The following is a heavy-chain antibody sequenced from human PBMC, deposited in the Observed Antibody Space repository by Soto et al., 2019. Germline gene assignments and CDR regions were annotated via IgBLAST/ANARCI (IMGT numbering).Heavy chain of an antibody. CDR1: GGSISSSNW. J-gene: IGHJ4*02. CDR3: AREQDYCTNGVCTNAFDY. CDR2: IDHSGST. V-gene: IGHV4-4*02. Sequence: QVQLQESGPGLVKPSGTLSLTCAVSGGSISSSNWWSWVRQPPGTGLEWIGEIDHSGSTNYNPSLKIRVATTGDKSNNQFSLRLSSVTAADTAVYYCAREQDYCTNGVCTNAFDYWGQGTLVTVSS. D-gene: IGHD2-8*01.